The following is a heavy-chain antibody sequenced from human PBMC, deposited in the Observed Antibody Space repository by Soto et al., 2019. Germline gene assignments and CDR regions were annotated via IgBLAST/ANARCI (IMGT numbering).Heavy chain of an antibody. CDR1: GGSISSYY. CDR3: ARDPLGGFDI. J-gene: IGHJ3*02. Sequence: SETLSLTCTVSGGSISSYYWSWIRQPPGKGLEWIGYIYYSGSTNYNPSLKSRVTISVDTSKNQFSLKLSSVTAADTAVYYCARDPLGGFDIWGQGTMVTVSS. CDR2: IYYSGST. V-gene: IGHV4-59*01. D-gene: IGHD3-16*01.